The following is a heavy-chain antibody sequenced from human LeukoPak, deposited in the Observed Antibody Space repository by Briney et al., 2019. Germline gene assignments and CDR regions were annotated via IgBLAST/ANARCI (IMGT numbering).Heavy chain of an antibody. CDR2: INPNSGGT. Sequence: ASVKVSCKASGYTFTSYDINWVRQATGQGLEWMGWINPNSGGTNYAQKFQGRVTMTRDTSISTAYMELSRLRSDDTAVYYCARVGRDYDILTGYYGYWGQGTLVTVSS. J-gene: IGHJ4*02. CDR3: ARVGRDYDILTGYYGY. CDR1: GYTFTSYD. V-gene: IGHV1-2*02. D-gene: IGHD3-9*01.